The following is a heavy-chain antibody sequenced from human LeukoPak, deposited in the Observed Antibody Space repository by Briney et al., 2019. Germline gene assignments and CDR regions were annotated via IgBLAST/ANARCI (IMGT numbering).Heavy chain of an antibody. CDR3: AKARASTDDYYYYGMDV. D-gene: IGHD1-26*01. J-gene: IGHJ6*02. V-gene: IGHV3-30*18. CDR2: ISFDGSNK. Sequence: GGSLRLSCAASGFTFSSYGMHWVRQAPGKGLEWVALISFDGSNKYYADSVKGRFTISRDNSKNTLYLQMNSLRAEDTAVYYCAKARASTDDYYYYGMDVWGQGTTVTVSS. CDR1: GFTFSSYG.